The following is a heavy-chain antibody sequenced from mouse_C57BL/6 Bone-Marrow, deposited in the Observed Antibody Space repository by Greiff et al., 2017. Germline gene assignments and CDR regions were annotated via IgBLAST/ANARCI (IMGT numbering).Heavy chain of an antibody. D-gene: IGHD2-1*01. CDR1: GYTFTSYW. J-gene: IGHJ3*01. CDR3: ASSALIYYGAY. CDR2: INPSNGGT. Sequence: QVQLQQPGTELVKPGASVKLSCTASGYTFTSYWMHWVKQRPGQGLEWIGNINPSNGGTNYNAKFKSKATLTVDKSSSTSYMQLSSLTSEDSAVNYCASSALIYYGAYWGQGTLVTVSA. V-gene: IGHV1-53*01.